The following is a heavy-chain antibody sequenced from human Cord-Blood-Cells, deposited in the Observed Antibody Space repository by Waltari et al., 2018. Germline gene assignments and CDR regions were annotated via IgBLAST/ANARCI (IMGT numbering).Heavy chain of an antibody. D-gene: IGHD7-27*01. CDR2: IHWDDDK. Sequence: QITLQESDPTLVKPTRTLTLTCTSSGFPLSTRGVGVSWIRQPPGKALEWLALIHWDDDKRYSPSLKSRLTITKDTSKNQVVLTMTNMDPVDTATYSCAHSHLGMGAFDIWGQGTMVTVSS. J-gene: IGHJ3*02. CDR1: GFPLSTRGVG. V-gene: IGHV2-5*02. CDR3: AHSHLGMGAFDI.